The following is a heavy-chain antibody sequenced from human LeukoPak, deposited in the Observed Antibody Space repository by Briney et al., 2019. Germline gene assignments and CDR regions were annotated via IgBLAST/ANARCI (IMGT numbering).Heavy chain of an antibody. V-gene: IGHV1-69*01. CDR1: GGTFSSYA. CDR3: ARENYGENYYYYYGMDV. J-gene: IGHJ6*02. Sequence: SVKVSCKASGGTFSSYAISWVRQAPGQGLEWMGGIIPIFGTANYAQKFQGRVTITADESTSTAYMELSSLRSEDTAVYYCARENYGENYYYYYGMDVWGQGTTVTVSS. D-gene: IGHD4-17*01. CDR2: IIPIFGTA.